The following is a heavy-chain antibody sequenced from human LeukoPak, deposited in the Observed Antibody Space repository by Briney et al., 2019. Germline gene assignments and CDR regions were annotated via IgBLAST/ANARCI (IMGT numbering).Heavy chain of an antibody. Sequence: GGSLRLSCAASGFTFSSYGMHWVRQAPGKGLEWVAVISYDGSNKYYADSVKGRFTISRDNSKNTLYLQMNCLRAEDTAVYYCAKDKERWLQIDYYGMDVWGQGTTVTVSS. CDR1: GFTFSSYG. CDR3: AKDKERWLQIDYYGMDV. J-gene: IGHJ6*02. V-gene: IGHV3-30*18. CDR2: ISYDGSNK. D-gene: IGHD5-24*01.